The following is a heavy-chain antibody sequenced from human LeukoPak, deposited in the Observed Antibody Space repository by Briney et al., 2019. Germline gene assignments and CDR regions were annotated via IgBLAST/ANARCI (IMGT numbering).Heavy chain of an antibody. Sequence: GGSLRLSCAASGFTFSSYAMSWVRQAPGKGLEWVSAISGSGVSTYYADSVKGRFTISRDNSKNTLYLRMNSLRSGDTAVYYCAKVGGSSWPDFDYWGQGTLVTVSS. V-gene: IGHV3-23*01. J-gene: IGHJ4*02. D-gene: IGHD6-13*01. CDR1: GFTFSSYA. CDR2: ISGSGVST. CDR3: AKVGGSSWPDFDY.